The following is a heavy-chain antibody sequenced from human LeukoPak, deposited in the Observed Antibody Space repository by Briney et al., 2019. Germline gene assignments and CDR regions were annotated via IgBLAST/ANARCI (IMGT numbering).Heavy chain of an antibody. CDR1: GFAFRNAW. J-gene: IGHJ4*02. CDR2: IKSDGGTT. D-gene: IGHD6-19*01. Sequence: PGGSLRLSCAASGFAFRNAWMSWVRQVPGKGLEWVGRIKSDGGTTDYAAPVKGRFTISRDDSKNTLYLQMISLKTEDTAVYYCTTYSRGWLWGQGTLVTVSS. V-gene: IGHV3-15*01. CDR3: TTYSRGWL.